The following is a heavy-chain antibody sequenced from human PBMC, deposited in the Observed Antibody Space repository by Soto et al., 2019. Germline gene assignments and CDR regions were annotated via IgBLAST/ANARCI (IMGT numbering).Heavy chain of an antibody. CDR1: GGSISSGDYC. CDR2: IYYCGST. CDR3: AGQPTAGSYYDLGSYYYYYAMDV. J-gene: IGHJ6*02. D-gene: IGHD3-10*01. Sequence: SETKSLPCSVTGGSISSGDYCWNLIRKPPEKGLEWIGNIYYCGSTYYSSSLKRRVTISLDTSKNQFSLKLSSVTAADTAVYYCAGQPTAGSYYDLGSYYYYYAMDVWGQGTTVTVSS. V-gene: IGHV4-30-4*01.